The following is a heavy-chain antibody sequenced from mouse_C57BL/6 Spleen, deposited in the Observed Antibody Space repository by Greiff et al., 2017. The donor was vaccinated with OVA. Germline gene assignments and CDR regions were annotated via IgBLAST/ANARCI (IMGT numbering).Heavy chain of an antibody. CDR2: IDPETGGT. CDR3: LTTVVPYYAMDY. V-gene: IGHV1-15*01. D-gene: IGHD1-1*01. J-gene: IGHJ4*01. Sequence: QVHVKQSGAELVRPGASVTLSCKASGYTFTDYEMHWVKQTPVHGLEWIGAIDPETGGTAYNQKFKGKAILTADKSSSTAYMELRSLTSEDSAVYYSLTTVVPYYAMDYWGQGTSVTVSS. CDR1: GYTFTDYE.